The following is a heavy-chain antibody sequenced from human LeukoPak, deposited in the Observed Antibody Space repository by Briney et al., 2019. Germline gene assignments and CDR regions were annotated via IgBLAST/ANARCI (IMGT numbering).Heavy chain of an antibody. J-gene: IGHJ3*02. Sequence: SETLSLTCTVSGGSNISSDYHWGWVRQPPGKGLEWIGTISYSGNTDYNPSLRSRVTISVDTSNNQFSLRLGSVTAAYTAVYHCARHCCSGPAKRVFDIWGQGTMVTTSS. V-gene: IGHV4-39*01. CDR3: ARHCCSGPAKRVFDI. D-gene: IGHD2-15*01. CDR1: GGSNISSDYH. CDR2: ISYSGNT.